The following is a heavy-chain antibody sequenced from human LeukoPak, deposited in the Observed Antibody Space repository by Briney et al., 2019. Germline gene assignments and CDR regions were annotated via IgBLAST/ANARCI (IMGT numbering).Heavy chain of an antibody. V-gene: IGHV3-30*02. CDR3: AKDGDILTGYYSFGY. D-gene: IGHD3-9*01. Sequence: GGSLRLSCAASGFTFSSYGMHWVRQAPGKGLEWVAFIRYDGSNKYYADSVKGRFTISRDNSKNTLYLQMNGLRAEDTAVYYCAKDGDILTGYYSFGYWGQGNLVTVSS. CDR2: IRYDGSNK. CDR1: GFTFSSYG. J-gene: IGHJ4*02.